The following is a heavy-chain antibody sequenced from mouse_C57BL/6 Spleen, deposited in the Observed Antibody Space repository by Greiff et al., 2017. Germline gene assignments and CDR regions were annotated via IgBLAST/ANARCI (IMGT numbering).Heavy chain of an antibody. CDR3: ARHGAYDYDEGYYAMDY. D-gene: IGHD2-4*01. J-gene: IGHJ4*01. V-gene: IGHV1-55*01. CDR1: GYTFTSYW. Sequence: VQLQQSGAELVKPGASVKMSCKASGYTFTSYWITWVKQRPGQGLEWIGDIYPGSGSTNYNEKFKSKATLTVDTSSSTAYMQLSSLTSEDSAVYYCARHGAYDYDEGYYAMDYWGQGTSVTVSS. CDR2: IYPGSGST.